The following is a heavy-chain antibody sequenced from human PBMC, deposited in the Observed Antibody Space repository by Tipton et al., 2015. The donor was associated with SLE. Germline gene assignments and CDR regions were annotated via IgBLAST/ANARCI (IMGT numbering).Heavy chain of an antibody. V-gene: IGHV1-69*01. CDR3: AITTIFGVVLKYAMDV. CDR1: GGSFNTYA. Sequence: QLVQSGPEVKKPGSSVTVSCKVSGGSFNTYAISWVRQAPGKGLEWVGGIMPSFGTTNYAQKFQGRVTITADESTSTAYMELTSLRSQDTAEYYCAITTIFGVVLKYAMDVWGQGTTVTVSS. CDR2: IMPSFGTT. J-gene: IGHJ6*02. D-gene: IGHD3-3*01.